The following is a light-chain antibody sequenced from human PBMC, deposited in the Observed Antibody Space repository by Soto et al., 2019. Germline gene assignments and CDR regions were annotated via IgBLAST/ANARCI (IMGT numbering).Light chain of an antibody. V-gene: IGLV1-44*01. CDR1: SSNIGSNT. Sequence: QSALTQPPSASGAPGQRVSISCSGSSSNIGSNTVNWYQQFPGTAPKLLIYTNNQRPSGVPDRFSASKSGTSASLAILGLQSEDEADYYCSAWDDSLSGPVFGGGTKLTVL. CDR3: SAWDDSLSGPV. CDR2: TNN. J-gene: IGLJ2*01.